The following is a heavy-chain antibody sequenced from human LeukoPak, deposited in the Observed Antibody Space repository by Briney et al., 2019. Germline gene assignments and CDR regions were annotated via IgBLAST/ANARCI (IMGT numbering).Heavy chain of an antibody. V-gene: IGHV3-11*01. CDR3: AILWSPGCDY. D-gene: IGHD3-16*01. Sequence: GGSLRLSCAASGFTFSDYYMSWIRQAPGRGLEWVSYISNSGSTTYYADSVKGRFTMSRDNAKNSAYLQMNSLRAEDTAVYYYAILWSPGCDYWGRGTLVTVSS. J-gene: IGHJ4*02. CDR2: ISNSGSTT. CDR1: GFTFSDYY.